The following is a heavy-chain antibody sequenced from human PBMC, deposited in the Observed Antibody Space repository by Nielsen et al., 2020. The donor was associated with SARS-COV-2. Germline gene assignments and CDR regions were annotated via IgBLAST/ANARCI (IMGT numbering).Heavy chain of an antibody. V-gene: IGHV3-30*04. D-gene: IGHD3-10*01. CDR3: ARDRVDFGSGTYYYYYGMDV. Sequence: RQPPGKGLEWVAVISYDGSNEYYADSVKGRFTISRDNSKNTLYLQMNSLRAEDTAVYYCARDRVDFGSGTYYYYYGMDVWGQGTTVTVSS. J-gene: IGHJ6*02. CDR2: ISYDGSNE.